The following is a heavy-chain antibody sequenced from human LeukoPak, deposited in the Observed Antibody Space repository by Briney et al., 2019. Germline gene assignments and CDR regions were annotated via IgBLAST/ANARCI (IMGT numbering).Heavy chain of an antibody. J-gene: IGHJ3*02. CDR2: IYYSGST. V-gene: IGHV4-39*01. D-gene: IGHD3-22*01. CDR1: GGSISSNRYY. Sequence: PAETLSLTCTVSGGSISSNRYYWGWVRQPPGKGLEWIGNIYYSGSTYYNPSLKSRVTISVDTSKSQFSLKLTSVTAADTAVYYCAGLITMIIVPDNRGDAFDIWGQGTMVAVSS. CDR3: AGLITMIIVPDNRGDAFDI.